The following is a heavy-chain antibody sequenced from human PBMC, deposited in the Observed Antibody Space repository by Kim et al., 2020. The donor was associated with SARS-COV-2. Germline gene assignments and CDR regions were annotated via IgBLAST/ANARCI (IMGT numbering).Heavy chain of an antibody. CDR2: VYYSGST. V-gene: IGHV4-31*03. CDR3: ARVKIQIWFPTIDY. D-gene: IGHD5-18*01. J-gene: IGHJ4*02. CDR1: GGSISSGGYY. Sequence: SETLSLTCTVSGGSISSGGYYWSWIRQHPGKGLEWIGYVYYSGSTYYNPSLKSRVTISVDTSKNQFSLKLSSVTAADTALYYCARVKIQIWFPTIDYWGQGTLVTVSS.